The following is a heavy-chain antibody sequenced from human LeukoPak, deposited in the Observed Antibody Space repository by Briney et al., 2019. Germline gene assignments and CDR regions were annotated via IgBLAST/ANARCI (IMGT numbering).Heavy chain of an antibody. CDR2: MNPKTGNT. J-gene: IGHJ3*02. Sequence: GASVKVSCKASGYTFSNFDINWVRQATGQGLEWMGWMNPKTGNTGSAQKLQGRATISGDTSISTAYMELSSLRSEDTAVYYCVRIDYSNAFDIWGQGTMVTVSS. D-gene: IGHD4-11*01. CDR3: VRIDYSNAFDI. CDR1: GYTFSNFD. V-gene: IGHV1-8*01.